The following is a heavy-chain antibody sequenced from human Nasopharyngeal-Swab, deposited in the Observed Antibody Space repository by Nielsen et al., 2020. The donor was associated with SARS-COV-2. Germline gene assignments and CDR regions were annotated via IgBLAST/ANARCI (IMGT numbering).Heavy chain of an antibody. V-gene: IGHV3-9*01. CDR2: ISWNSGSI. CDR1: GFTFDDYA. D-gene: IGHD4-17*01. CDR3: AKATVTHDAFDI. Sequence: SLKISCAASGFTFDDYAMHWVRQAPGKGLEWVSGISWNSGSIGYADSVKGRFTISRDNAKNSLYLQMNSLRAEDTALYYCAKATVTHDAFDIWGQGTMVTVPS. J-gene: IGHJ3*02.